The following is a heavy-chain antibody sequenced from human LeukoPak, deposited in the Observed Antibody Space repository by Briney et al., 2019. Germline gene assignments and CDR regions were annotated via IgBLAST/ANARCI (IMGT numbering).Heavy chain of an antibody. V-gene: IGHV4-31*11. CDR1: GGSLTNGSYY. Sequence: SETLSLTCAVSGGSLTNGSYYWTWIRHYPGKGLEWIGYIHPSGITDYNPSLKSRVTMSLAMSQNQFSLKLTSVTAADTAIYYCARGQDAFKTGYWGQGTLVTVSS. CDR3: ARGQDAFKTGY. J-gene: IGHJ4*02. CDR2: IHPSGIT. D-gene: IGHD5-24*01.